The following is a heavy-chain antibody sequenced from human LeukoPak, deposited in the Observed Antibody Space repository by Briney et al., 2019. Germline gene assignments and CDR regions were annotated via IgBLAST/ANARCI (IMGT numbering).Heavy chain of an antibody. CDR2: ISTYNGNT. J-gene: IGHJ4*02. CDR1: GYTFTNYA. D-gene: IGHD3-22*01. V-gene: IGHV1-18*01. CDR3: ARGTYFYDSAFDY. Sequence: ASVKVSCKASGYTFTNYAISWVRQAPGQGLEWMGWISTYNGNTNYAQKLQGRVTMTTDTSTSTAYMELRSLRSDDAAVYYCARGTYFYDSAFDYWGQGTLVTVSS.